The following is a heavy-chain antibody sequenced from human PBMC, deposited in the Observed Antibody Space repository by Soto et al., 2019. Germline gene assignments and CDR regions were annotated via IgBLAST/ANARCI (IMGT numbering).Heavy chain of an antibody. CDR1: GYSFTSYW. Sequence: HGESLKISCKGSGYSFTSYWISWVRQMPGKGLEWMGRIDPSDSYTNYSPSFQGHVTISADKSISTAYLQWSSLRASDTAMYYCARLRIAAAGTYYYYYGMDVWGQGTTVTVSS. V-gene: IGHV5-10-1*01. D-gene: IGHD6-13*01. CDR2: IDPSDSYT. CDR3: ARLRIAAAGTYYYYYGMDV. J-gene: IGHJ6*02.